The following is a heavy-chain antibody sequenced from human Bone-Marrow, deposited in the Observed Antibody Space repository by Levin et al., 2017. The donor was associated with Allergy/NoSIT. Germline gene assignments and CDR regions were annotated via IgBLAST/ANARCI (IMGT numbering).Heavy chain of an antibody. D-gene: IGHD3-22*01. CDR2: ISGSGGST. V-gene: IGHV3-23*01. CDR3: AFLISDMIVADAFDI. CDR1: GFTFSSYA. Sequence: LSGGSLRLSCAASGFTFSSYAMSWVRQAPGKGLEWVSAISGSGGSTYYADSVKGRFTISRDNSKNTLYLQMNSLRAEDTAVYYCAFLISDMIVADAFDIWGQGTMVTVSS. J-gene: IGHJ3*02.